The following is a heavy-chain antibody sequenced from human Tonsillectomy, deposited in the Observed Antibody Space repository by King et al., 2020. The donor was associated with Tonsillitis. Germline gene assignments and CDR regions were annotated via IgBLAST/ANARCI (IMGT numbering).Heavy chain of an antibody. J-gene: IGHJ3*02. Sequence: QLVESGGGVVQPGRSLRLSCAASGFTFSSYGMHGVRHASVTGLEWVAGIWYDGSNKYYADFVKVRFTFSRGNSKNTLYLQMNSLRAEDTAVYYCARDWRRAVAASGAFDIWGQGTMVTVSS. CDR2: IWYDGSNK. CDR1: GFTFSSYG. V-gene: IGHV3-33*08. CDR3: ARDWRRAVAASGAFDI. D-gene: IGHD6-19*01.